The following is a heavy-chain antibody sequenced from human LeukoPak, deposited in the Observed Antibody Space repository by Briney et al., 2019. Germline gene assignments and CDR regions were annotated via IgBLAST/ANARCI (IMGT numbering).Heavy chain of an antibody. V-gene: IGHV1-8*01. CDR1: GYTFTSYD. CDR2: MNPNSGNT. J-gene: IGHJ6*02. Sequence: ASVKVSCKASGYTFTSYDINWVRQATGQGLEWMGWMNPNSGNTGYAQKFRGRVTMTGNTSISTAHMELSSLRSEDTAVYYCARSYDFWSGYPYYYYGMDVWGQGTAVTVSS. D-gene: IGHD3-3*01. CDR3: ARSYDFWSGYPYYYYGMDV.